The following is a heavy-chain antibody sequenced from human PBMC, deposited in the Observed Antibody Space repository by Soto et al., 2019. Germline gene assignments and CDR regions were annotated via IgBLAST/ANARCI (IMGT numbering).Heavy chain of an antibody. J-gene: IGHJ4*02. D-gene: IGHD3-10*01. Sequence: VGSLRLSCVASGFTFSNYDMSWVRQAPGKGLEWVSTVDSAGSTYYADSVTGRFTISRDNSRNTLSLQMNSLRAEDTAVYYCAKHRLARGIDYWGQGTPVT. V-gene: IGHV3-23*01. CDR2: VDSAGST. CDR1: GFTFSNYD. CDR3: AKHRLARGIDY.